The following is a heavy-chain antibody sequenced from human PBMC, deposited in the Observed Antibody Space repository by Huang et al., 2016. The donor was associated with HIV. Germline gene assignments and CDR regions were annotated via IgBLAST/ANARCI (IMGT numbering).Heavy chain of an antibody. CDR3: ARDERERVVAVTASRDYYSYYFMDV. CDR2: INPSGSTT. Sequence: QVQLVQSGAEVKKPGASVKVSCKASGYTFTRHYIHWVRQAPGQGLEWMGIINPSGSTTAYAKKFKGRGTVTRDTSTSTVYMEVSSLRSEDTAVYYCARDERERVVAVTASRDYYSYYFMDVWGKGTTVTVSS. V-gene: IGHV1-46*03. J-gene: IGHJ6*03. D-gene: IGHD2-21*02. CDR1: GYTFTRHY.